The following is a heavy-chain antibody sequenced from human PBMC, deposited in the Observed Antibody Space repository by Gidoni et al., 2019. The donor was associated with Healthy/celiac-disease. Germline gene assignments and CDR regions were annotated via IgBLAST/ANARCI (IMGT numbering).Heavy chain of an antibody. CDR1: GFSLSTSGVG. V-gene: IGHV2-5*01. D-gene: IGHD2-21*02. CDR3: AAGISDCGGDCYSY. Sequence: ILLKESGPTLVKPTQTLTLTCTFSGFSLSTSGVGVGWIRQPPGKALEWLALIYWNDDKRYSPSLKSRLTITKDTSKNQVVLTMTNMDPVDTATYYCAAGISDCGGDCYSYWGQGTLVTVSS. CDR2: IYWNDDK. J-gene: IGHJ4*02.